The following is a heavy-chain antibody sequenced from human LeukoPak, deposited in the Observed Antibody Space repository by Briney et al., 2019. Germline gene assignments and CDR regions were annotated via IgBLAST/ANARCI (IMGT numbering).Heavy chain of an antibody. CDR3: ARVAYYRVTADQITDAFDV. CDR1: GFSVSSYY. Sequence: GGSLRLSCAASGFSVSSYYMNWVRQAPGKGLQWVSILHSDGATYYADSVKGRFTISRDNSRSTLYLQMNSLRGEDTAVYCSARVAYYRVTADQITDAFDVWGHGTVVTVSS. D-gene: IGHD2-21*02. J-gene: IGHJ3*01. CDR2: LHSDGAT. V-gene: IGHV3-66*01.